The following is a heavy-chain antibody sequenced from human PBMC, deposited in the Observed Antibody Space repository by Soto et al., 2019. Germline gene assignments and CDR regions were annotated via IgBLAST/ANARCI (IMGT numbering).Heavy chain of an antibody. J-gene: IGHJ4*02. CDR1: GFTFTSHN. CDR2: ISPYDHSM. CDR3: ARELSTIVRAYN. V-gene: IGHV3-21*02. D-gene: IGHD3-10*01. Sequence: EVQLVESEGGLVKPGGSLRLSCAASGFTFTSHNTYWFSQAPGKGLEWVSSISPYDHSMYYADSVKGRFTVSKDNAKSSMYLQMDSLRAEDTAMYYCARELSTIVRAYNWGQGTLVTVSS.